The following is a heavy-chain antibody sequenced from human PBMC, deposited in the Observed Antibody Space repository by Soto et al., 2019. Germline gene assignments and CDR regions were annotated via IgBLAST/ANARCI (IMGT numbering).Heavy chain of an antibody. CDR1: GYTFTSYG. J-gene: IGHJ4*02. D-gene: IGHD3-22*01. V-gene: IGHV1-18*01. CDR3: ARPTYYYDSSGPPAY. CDR2: ISAYNGNT. Sequence: ASVKVSCTASGYTFTSYGISWVRQAPGQGLEWMGWISAYNGNTNYAQKLQGRVTMTTDTSTSTAYMELRSLRAEDTAVYYCARPTYYYDSSGPPAYWGQGTLVTVSS.